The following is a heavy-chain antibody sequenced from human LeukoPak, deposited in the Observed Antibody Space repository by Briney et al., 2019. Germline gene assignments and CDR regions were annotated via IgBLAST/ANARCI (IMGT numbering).Heavy chain of an antibody. V-gene: IGHV1-8*01. CDR1: GYTFTSYD. Sequence: ASVKVSCKASGYTFTSYDINWVRQATGQGLEWMGWMNPNSGNTGYAQKFQGRVTMTRNTSISTAYMELSSLRSEDTAVYYCARDLFSRVTTNWFDPWGQGTLVTVSS. J-gene: IGHJ5*02. D-gene: IGHD4-17*01. CDR3: ARDLFSRVTTNWFDP. CDR2: MNPNSGNT.